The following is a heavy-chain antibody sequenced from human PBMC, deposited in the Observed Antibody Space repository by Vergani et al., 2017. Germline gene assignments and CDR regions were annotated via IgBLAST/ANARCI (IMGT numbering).Heavy chain of an antibody. CDR1: GFTFTNYN. CDR2: IASSTSYI. CDR3: ARLSYDTTPYLQGGYDC. V-gene: IGHV3-21*04. Sequence: EVQLVESGGGLVKPGGSLRPSCAASGFTFTNYNMNWVRQAPGKGLEWVSSIASSTSYIYYADSVKGRFTISRDNSKNMLYLQMNSLRAEDTAVYYCARLSYDTTPYLQGGYDCWGQGTLVSVSS. D-gene: IGHD3-22*01. J-gene: IGHJ4*02.